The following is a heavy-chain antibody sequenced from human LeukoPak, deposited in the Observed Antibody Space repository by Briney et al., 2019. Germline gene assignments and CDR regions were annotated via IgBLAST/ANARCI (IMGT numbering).Heavy chain of an antibody. Sequence: GGSLRLSCAASGFTFSNYAMHWVRQAPGKGLEYVSAMNCKGDAFYANSVRGRFTISRDNSKNTMSLQMNSLRVEDTAIYYCARYSYGPFDYWGQGTPVTVSS. CDR1: GFTFSNYA. J-gene: IGHJ4*02. CDR2: MNCKGDA. V-gene: IGHV3-64*01. CDR3: ARYSYGPFDY. D-gene: IGHD5-18*01.